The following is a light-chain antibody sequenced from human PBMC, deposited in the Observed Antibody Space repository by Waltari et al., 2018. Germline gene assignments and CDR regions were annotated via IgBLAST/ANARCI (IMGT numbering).Light chain of an antibody. J-gene: IGKJ1*01. CDR1: QSISSW. V-gene: IGKV1-12*01. CDR3: LQFNSSPRT. Sequence: DIQMTQSPSSLSASVGDTVTITCRASQSISSWLAWYQQKPGKAPNLLISKASSLQSGVPSRFSGSGSGTDFTLIISSLQPEDFATYYCLQFNSSPRTFGQGTKVEIK. CDR2: KAS.